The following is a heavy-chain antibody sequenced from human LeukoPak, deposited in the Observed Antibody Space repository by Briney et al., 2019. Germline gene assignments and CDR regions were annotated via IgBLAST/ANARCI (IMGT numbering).Heavy chain of an antibody. CDR2: IYYSGST. CDR3: AAEWSGYYMRRGVFDP. V-gene: IGHV4-31*03. Sequence: PSETLSLTCTVSGGSISSGGYYWSWIRQHPGKGLEWIGYIYYSGSTYYNPSLKSRVTISVDTSKNQFSLKLSSVTAADTAAYYCAAEWSGYYMRRGVFDPWGQGTLVNVSS. D-gene: IGHD3-3*01. CDR1: GGSISSGGYY. J-gene: IGHJ5*02.